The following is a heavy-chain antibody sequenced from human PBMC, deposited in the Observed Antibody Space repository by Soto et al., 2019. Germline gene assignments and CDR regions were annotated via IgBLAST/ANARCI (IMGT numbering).Heavy chain of an antibody. CDR1: GFTFISYA. J-gene: IGHJ4*02. Sequence: PGGSLRLSCAASGFTFISYAMSWVRQAPGKGLEWVSAISGSGGSTYYADSVKGRFTISRDNSKNTLYLQMNSLRAEDTAVYYCAKIPSEGSVHFDYWGQGTLVTVSS. CDR3: AKIPSEGSVHFDY. CDR2: ISGSGGST. V-gene: IGHV3-23*01. D-gene: IGHD3-10*01.